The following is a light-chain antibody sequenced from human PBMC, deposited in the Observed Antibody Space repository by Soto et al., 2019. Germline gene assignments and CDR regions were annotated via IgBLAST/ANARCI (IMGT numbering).Light chain of an antibody. CDR2: DVS. CDR1: SSDVGGYNY. Sequence: QSALTQPASVSGSPGQSITISCTGTSSDVGGYNYVSLYQQHPGKAPKLMIYDVSNRPSGVSNRFSGSKSGNTASLTISGLHAEDEADYFCSSYTSSSAPSAVFGGGTQLTVL. J-gene: IGLJ7*01. CDR3: SSYTSSSAPSAV. V-gene: IGLV2-14*01.